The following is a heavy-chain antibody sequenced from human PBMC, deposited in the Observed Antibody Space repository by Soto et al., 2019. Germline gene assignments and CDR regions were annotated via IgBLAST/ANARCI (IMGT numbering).Heavy chain of an antibody. J-gene: IGHJ4*02. Sequence: GGSLRLSCAASGFTFSDYYMSWIRQAPGKGLEWVSYISSSSSYTNYADSVKGRFTISRDDAKNSLYLQMNSLRAEDTAVYYCARIPDGYYSDSSGYYWDYWGQGTLVTVSS. CDR3: ARIPDGYYSDSSGYYWDY. V-gene: IGHV3-11*06. CDR2: ISSSSSYT. D-gene: IGHD3-22*01. CDR1: GFTFSDYY.